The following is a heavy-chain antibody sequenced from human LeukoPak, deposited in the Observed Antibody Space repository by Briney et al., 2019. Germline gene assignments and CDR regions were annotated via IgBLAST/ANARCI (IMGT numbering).Heavy chain of an antibody. D-gene: IGHD3-10*01. CDR1: GYSFTSYW. J-gene: IGHJ2*01. Sequence: GESLKISCKGSGYSFTSYWIGWVRQMPGKGLEWMGIIYPGDSDTRYSPSFQGQVTISADKSISTAYLQWSSLRASDTAMYYCARWIRGVISHIDLWGRGTLVTVSS. V-gene: IGHV5-51*01. CDR3: ARWIRGVISHIDL. CDR2: IYPGDSDT.